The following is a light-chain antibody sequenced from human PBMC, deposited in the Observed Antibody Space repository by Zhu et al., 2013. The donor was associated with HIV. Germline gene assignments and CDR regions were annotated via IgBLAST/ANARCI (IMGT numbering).Light chain of an antibody. V-gene: IGKV1-27*01. CDR1: QAINNY. CDR2: GAS. J-gene: IGKJ2*01. CDR3: QQSYSTPYT. Sequence: DIQMTQSPPSLAASVGDRVTITCWASQAINNYVAWYQQRSGKVPKLLIYGASTLQSGVPSRFRGSGSGTDFTLTISSLQPEDFATYYCQQSYSTPYTFGQGTKLEIK.